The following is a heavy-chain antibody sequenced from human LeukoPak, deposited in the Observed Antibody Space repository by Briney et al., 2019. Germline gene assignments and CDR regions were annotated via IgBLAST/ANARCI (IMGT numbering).Heavy chain of an antibody. CDR1: GYTFTSYG. CDR3: ARFIAVAGTGRFDP. V-gene: IGHV1-18*01. D-gene: IGHD6-19*01. J-gene: IGHJ5*02. CDR2: ISAYNGNT. Sequence: ASVKVSCKASGYTFTSYGISWVRQAPGQGLEWTGWISAYNGNTNYAQKLQGRVTMTTDTSTSTAYMELRSLRSDDTAVYYCARFIAVAGTGRFDPWGQGTLVTVSS.